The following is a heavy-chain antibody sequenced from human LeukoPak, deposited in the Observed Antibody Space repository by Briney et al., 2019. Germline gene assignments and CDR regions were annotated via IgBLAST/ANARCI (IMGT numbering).Heavy chain of an antibody. CDR3: AKGNSIALAGFFDY. V-gene: IGHV3-43*01. CDR1: GFTLDDYT. D-gene: IGHD6-19*01. Sequence: GGSLRLSCAASGFTLDDYTMHWVRQAPGKGLELVSLISWDGSSTYYADSVKGRFTISRDNNKNSLYLQMNSLRTEDTALYYCAKGNSIALAGFFDYWGQGTLVTVSS. J-gene: IGHJ4*02. CDR2: ISWDGSST.